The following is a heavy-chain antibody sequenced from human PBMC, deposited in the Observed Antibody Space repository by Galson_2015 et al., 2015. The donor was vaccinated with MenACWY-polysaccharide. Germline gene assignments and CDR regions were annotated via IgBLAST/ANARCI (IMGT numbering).Heavy chain of an antibody. J-gene: IGHJ4*02. CDR2: TYYRSKWYH. CDR1: GDSVSSNSAA. D-gene: IGHD6-13*01. CDR3: ARICPPYSRTWYECFDY. V-gene: IGHV6-1*01. Sequence: CAISGDSVSSNSAAWNWIRQSPSRGLEWLGRTYYRSKWYHDYPVSVKSRITINPDTSKNQFSLQLNSVTPDDTALYYCARICPPYSRTWYECFDYWDQGTLVTVSS.